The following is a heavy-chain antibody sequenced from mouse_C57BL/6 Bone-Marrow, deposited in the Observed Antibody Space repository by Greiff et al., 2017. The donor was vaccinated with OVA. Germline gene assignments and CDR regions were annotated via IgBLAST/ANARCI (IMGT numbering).Heavy chain of an antibody. CDR1: GFSFNTYA. CDR2: IRSKSNNYAT. CDR3: VRHGAAQAFMDY. J-gene: IGHJ4*01. Sequence: EVHLVESGGGLVQPKGSLKLSCAASGFSFNTYAMNWVRQAPGKGLEWVARIRSKSNNYATYYADSVKDRFTISRDDSESMLYLQMNNLKTEDTAMYYCVRHGAAQAFMDYWGQGTSVTVSS. D-gene: IGHD3-2*02. V-gene: IGHV10-1*01.